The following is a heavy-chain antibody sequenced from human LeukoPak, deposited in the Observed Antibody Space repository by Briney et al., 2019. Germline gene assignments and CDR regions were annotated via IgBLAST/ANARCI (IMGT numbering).Heavy chain of an antibody. CDR1: GFNSSSYW. J-gene: IGHJ4*02. CDR2: IKQDGSGK. V-gene: IGHV3-7*01. CDR3: ARDRTRWFH. Sequence: SGGSLRLSCAASGFNSSSYWMSWVRQAPGKGLEWVANIKQDGSGKFYVDSVKGRFTISRDNTKNSLYLQMNSLRAEDTAVYYCARDRTRWFHWGQGTLVTVSS. D-gene: IGHD2-15*01.